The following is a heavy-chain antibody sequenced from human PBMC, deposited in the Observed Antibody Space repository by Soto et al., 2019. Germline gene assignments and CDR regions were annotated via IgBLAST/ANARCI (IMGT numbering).Heavy chain of an antibody. Sequence: ASVKVSCKASGYTFTGYYMHWVRQAPGQGLEWMGWINPNSGGTNYAQKFQGRVTMTRDTSISTAYMELSRLRSDDTAVYYCARGTGDLVYYYYYGMDVWGQGTTVTVSS. V-gene: IGHV1-2*02. CDR2: INPNSGGT. CDR1: GYTFTGYY. D-gene: IGHD7-27*01. CDR3: ARGTGDLVYYYYYGMDV. J-gene: IGHJ6*02.